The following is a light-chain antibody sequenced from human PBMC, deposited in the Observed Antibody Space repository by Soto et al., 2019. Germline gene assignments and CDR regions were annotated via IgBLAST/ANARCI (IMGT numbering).Light chain of an antibody. CDR1: QSVSSSY. Sequence: EIVMTQSPATRSVSPGERATLSCRGSQSVSSSYLAWYQQKPGQAPTLLLYGASSRATGIPDRFSGSGSGTDFTLTISRLEPEDFAVYYCQQYGSSLFTFGPGTKVDIK. J-gene: IGKJ3*01. V-gene: IGKV3-20*01. CDR3: QQYGSSLFT. CDR2: GAS.